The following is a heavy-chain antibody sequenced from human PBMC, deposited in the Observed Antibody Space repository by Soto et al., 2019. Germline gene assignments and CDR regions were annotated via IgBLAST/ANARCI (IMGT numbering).Heavy chain of an antibody. D-gene: IGHD3-10*01. CDR3: AKDLIRGDGYEDPDY. Sequence: GSLRLSCAASGFIFSNYAMFWFRQAPGKGMAWVSTIYAAGSGKYYAGSVKGRFTISRDNSRDTLFLQMDSLRGEDTAIYFCAKDLIRGDGYEDPDYWGQGTLVTVSS. J-gene: IGHJ4*02. CDR1: GFIFSNYA. V-gene: IGHV3-23*01. CDR2: IYAAGSGK.